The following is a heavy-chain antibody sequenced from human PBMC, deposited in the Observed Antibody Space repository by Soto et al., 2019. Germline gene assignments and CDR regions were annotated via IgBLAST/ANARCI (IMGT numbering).Heavy chain of an antibody. J-gene: IGHJ6*02. CDR2: ISGYNGKT. Sequence: QVQLVQSGNEVKKPGASVNVSCKASGYSFTRYGISWVRQAPGQGLEWMGWISGYNGKTKYAQKLQGRVSMTTDTSTSTAYMELRSLGSDDTAVDYCAREGDRPYYYYGMDVWGQGTTVTVSS. D-gene: IGHD3-16*01. CDR3: AREGDRPYYYYGMDV. V-gene: IGHV1-18*01. CDR1: GYSFTRYG.